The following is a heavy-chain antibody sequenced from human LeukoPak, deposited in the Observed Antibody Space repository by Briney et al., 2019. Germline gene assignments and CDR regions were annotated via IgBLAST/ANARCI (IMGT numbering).Heavy chain of an antibody. CDR2: ISAYNGNT. Sequence: ASVKVSRKASGYTFIIYGISWVRQAPGQGLEWMGWISAYNGNTNYAQKLQGRVTMTTDTSTSTAYMELRSLTSDDTAVYYCAREGHYYDSSGYYFLGGFDYWGQGILVTVSS. J-gene: IGHJ4*02. CDR3: AREGHYYDSSGYYFLGGFDY. D-gene: IGHD3-22*01. V-gene: IGHV1-18*01. CDR1: GYTFIIYG.